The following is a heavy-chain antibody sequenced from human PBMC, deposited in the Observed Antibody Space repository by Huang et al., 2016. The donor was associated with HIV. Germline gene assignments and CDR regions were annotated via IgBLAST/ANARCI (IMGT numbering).Heavy chain of an antibody. CDR1: GFSFSTYG. J-gene: IGHJ4*02. CDR3: AKDGADEEWDIDY. Sequence: VQLVESGGGVVQPGRSLRLACAASGFSFSTYGLDWVRQASGKGREWGAVISYDGSNKYYAHSVKGRFTISRDTSENKVYLQMNSLRHEDTAVYYCAKDGADEEWDIDYWGQGTLVTVSS. V-gene: IGHV3-30*18. CDR2: ISYDGSNK. D-gene: IGHD1-26*01.